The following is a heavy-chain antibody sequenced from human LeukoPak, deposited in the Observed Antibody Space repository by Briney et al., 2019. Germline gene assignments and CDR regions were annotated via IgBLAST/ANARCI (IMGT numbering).Heavy chain of an antibody. V-gene: IGHV3-33*06. CDR1: GFTFSSYG. CDR2: IWYDGSNK. CDR3: AKGPLGQWPHNLDS. D-gene: IGHD6-19*01. J-gene: IGHJ4*02. Sequence: GGSLRLSCAASGFTFSSYGMHWVRQAPGKGLEWVAVIWYDGSNKYYADSVKGRFTISRDNSKNTLYLQMNSLRAEDTAVYYCAKGPLGQWPHNLDSWGQGTLVTVSS.